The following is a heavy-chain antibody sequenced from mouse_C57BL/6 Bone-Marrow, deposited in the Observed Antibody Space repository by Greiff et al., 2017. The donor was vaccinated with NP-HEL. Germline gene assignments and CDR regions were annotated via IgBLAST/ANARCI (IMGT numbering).Heavy chain of an antibody. J-gene: IGHJ3*01. CDR3: ARHEGGKEGFAY. CDR2: FYPGSGSI. Sequence: LVKPGASVKLSCKASGYTFTEYTIHWVKQRSGQGLEWIGWFYPGSGSIKYNEKFKDKATLTADKSSSTVYMALSRLASEDSAVYFGARHEGGKEGFAYWGQGTLVTVSA. CDR1: GYTFTEYT. V-gene: IGHV1-62-2*01.